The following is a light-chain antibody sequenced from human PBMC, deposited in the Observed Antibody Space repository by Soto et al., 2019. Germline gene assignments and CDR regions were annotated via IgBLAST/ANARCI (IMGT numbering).Light chain of an antibody. Sequence: DIQMTQSPSSLSASVGDRVTITCRASQIISSYLNWYQQKPGKAPKLLIYAASSLQSGVPSRFSGSGSGTDFTLTISSLQPEDFATYYCQQSYSNPRTFGPGTKVDIK. CDR3: QQSYSNPRT. J-gene: IGKJ3*01. CDR1: QIISSY. V-gene: IGKV1-39*01. CDR2: AAS.